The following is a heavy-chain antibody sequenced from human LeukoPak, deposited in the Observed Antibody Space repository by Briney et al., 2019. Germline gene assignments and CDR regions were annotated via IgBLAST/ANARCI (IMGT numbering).Heavy chain of an antibody. Sequence: GGSLRLSCAASGFTFSSYGMHWVRQAPGKGLEWVSYISSSGSTIYYADSVKGRFTISRDNSKNTLYLQMNSLRAEDTAVYYCAKVSVLSYYDSSGYQYYFDYWGQGTLVTVSS. J-gene: IGHJ4*02. CDR2: ISSSGSTI. D-gene: IGHD3-22*01. CDR3: AKVSVLSYYDSSGYQYYFDY. V-gene: IGHV3-48*01. CDR1: GFTFSSYG.